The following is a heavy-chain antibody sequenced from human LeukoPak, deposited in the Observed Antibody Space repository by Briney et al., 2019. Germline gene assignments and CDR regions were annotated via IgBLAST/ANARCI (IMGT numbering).Heavy chain of an antibody. D-gene: IGHD3-10*01. Sequence: PSETLSLTCIVAGGSVNSYWSGIRQPAGKGLEWIGRISGSGTINYNHALQSRLTISIDTSKNQFSLKLMSVTAADTAVYYCARDSGTTGEVKFDPWGQGILVTVSS. J-gene: IGHJ5*02. CDR2: ISGSGTI. CDR1: GGSVNSY. V-gene: IGHV4-4*07. CDR3: ARDSGTTGEVKFDP.